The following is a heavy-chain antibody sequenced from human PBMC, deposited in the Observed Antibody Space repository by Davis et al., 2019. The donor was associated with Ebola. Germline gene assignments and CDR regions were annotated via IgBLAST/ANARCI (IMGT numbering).Heavy chain of an antibody. D-gene: IGHD2-2*01. CDR3: ARSSYQPDY. J-gene: IGHJ4*02. V-gene: IGHV3-74*01. CDR1: EFTFSDYW. CDR2: ISGDGSIT. Sequence: GESLKISCAASEFTFSDYWMHWVRQAPGKGLVWVSRISGDGSITTYADSVKGRFSISRDSTSNTLYLQMNGLRAEDTAVYYCARSSYQPDYWGQGTLVTVSS.